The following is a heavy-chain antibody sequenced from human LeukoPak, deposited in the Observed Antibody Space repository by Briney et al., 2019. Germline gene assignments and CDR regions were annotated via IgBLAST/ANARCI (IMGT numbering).Heavy chain of an antibody. CDR1: GFTFSDYY. Sequence: PGGSVRLSCGASGFTFSDYYMSWIRQAPGKGLEGVSYIRWSRCYTHYAPAVQGRFPISRDNAKNSLYLQMTGLSAEDTAVYYCARLIPSYGDYLGRFDPWGQGTLVTVSS. D-gene: IGHD4-17*01. CDR2: IRWSRCYT. J-gene: IGHJ5*02. V-gene: IGHV3-11*03. CDR3: ARLIPSYGDYLGRFDP.